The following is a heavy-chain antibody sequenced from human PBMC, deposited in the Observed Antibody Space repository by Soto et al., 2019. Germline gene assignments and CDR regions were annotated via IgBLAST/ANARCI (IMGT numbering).Heavy chain of an antibody. CDR2: SRNKANNYNT. D-gene: IGHD1-26*01. J-gene: IGHJ4*02. Sequence: EVQLVESGGGLVQPGGSLRLSCAASGFSFSDYYMDWVRQLPGKGLGWIGRSRNKANNYNTEYVASVKGRFSISRDGSKDSMYLQMNSLRTEDTAVYYCARDTGGSYDYWGQGALVTVSS. CDR1: GFSFSDYY. CDR3: ARDTGGSYDY. V-gene: IGHV3-72*01.